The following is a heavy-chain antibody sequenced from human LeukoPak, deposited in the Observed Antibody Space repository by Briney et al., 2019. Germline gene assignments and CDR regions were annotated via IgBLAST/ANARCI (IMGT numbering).Heavy chain of an antibody. CDR3: ARDAYERASIFGVVKDPPTDY. CDR1: GYTFTSYG. J-gene: IGHJ4*02. V-gene: IGHV1-18*01. Sequence: ASVKVSCKASGYTFTSYGISWVRQAPGQGLEWMGWIGAYNGNTNYAQKLQGRVTMTTDTSTSTAYMELRSLRSDDTAVYYCARDAYERASIFGVVKDPPTDYWGQGTLVTVSS. D-gene: IGHD3-3*01. CDR2: IGAYNGNT.